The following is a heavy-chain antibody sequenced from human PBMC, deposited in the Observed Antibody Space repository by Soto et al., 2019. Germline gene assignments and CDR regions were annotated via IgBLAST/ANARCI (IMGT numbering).Heavy chain of an antibody. J-gene: IGHJ3*02. V-gene: IGHV4-59*12. CDR3: ASKFGELLADAFDI. D-gene: IGHD3-10*01. CDR1: GGSISSYY. CDR2: IYYSGST. Sequence: SETLSVTCTVSGGSISSYYWSWSRQPPGKGLEWIGYIYYSGSTNYNPSLKSRVTISVDTSKNQFSLRLTSVTAADTAVYYCASKFGELLADAFDIWGQGTMVTVSS.